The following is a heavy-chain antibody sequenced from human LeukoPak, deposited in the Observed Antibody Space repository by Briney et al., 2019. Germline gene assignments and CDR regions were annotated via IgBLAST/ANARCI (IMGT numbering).Heavy chain of an antibody. CDR3: AAGRPYSLLDY. V-gene: IGHV1-24*01. Sequence: ASVKVSCTVSGSSLTELSLYWVRQAPGKGLEWMGGFDVIDAKTFYAQKFQGRVTMTEDSSTDTAYMELSSLRSDDTAFYYCAAGRPYSLLDYWGQGTLLTISS. D-gene: IGHD5-18*01. CDR1: GSSLTELS. CDR2: FDVIDAKT. J-gene: IGHJ4*02.